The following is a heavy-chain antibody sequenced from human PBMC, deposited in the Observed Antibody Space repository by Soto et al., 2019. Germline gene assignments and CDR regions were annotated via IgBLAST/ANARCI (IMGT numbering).Heavy chain of an antibody. Sequence: QVQLVQSGAEVKKPGASVKVSCKASGYTFTTYDINWVRQATGQRLEWVGWMNPKSGYTGFAQNFQGRLSMTRDTSISKAYMELSSLRSEDTAVYYCVRVFGSIDYWGQGILVTVSS. D-gene: IGHD3-10*02. J-gene: IGHJ4*02. CDR2: MNPKSGYT. CDR1: GYTFTTYD. V-gene: IGHV1-8*01. CDR3: VRVFGSIDY.